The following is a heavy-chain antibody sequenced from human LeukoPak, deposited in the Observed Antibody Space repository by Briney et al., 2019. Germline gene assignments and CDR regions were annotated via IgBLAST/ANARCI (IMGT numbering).Heavy chain of an antibody. D-gene: IGHD1-26*01. J-gene: IGHJ5*02. CDR3: ARDGHLVGATSWFDP. CDR2: ISTYNGDT. Sequence: GASVTVSCKASGYTFTRHGISWVRQAPGQGLEWMGGISTYNGDTNYAQNLQGRVTMTRDTSTSTAYMELRSLRSDDTAVYYCARDGHLVGATSWFDPWGQGTLVTVSS. V-gene: IGHV1-18*01. CDR1: GYTFTRHG.